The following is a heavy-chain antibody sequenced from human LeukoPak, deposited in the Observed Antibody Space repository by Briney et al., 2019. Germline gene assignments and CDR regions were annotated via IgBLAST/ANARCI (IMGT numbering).Heavy chain of an antibody. CDR1: GGSFSGYY. D-gene: IGHD3-10*01. V-gene: IGHV4-39*01. J-gene: IGHJ4*02. CDR3: AEGVRGIEYFDY. Sequence: SETLSLTCAVYGGSFSGYYWGWIRQPPGMGLEWIGSVYYSGSTYYNPSLKSRVTISVDTSKIQFSLRLSSVTAADTAVYYCAEGVRGIEYFDYWGQGTLVTVSS. CDR2: VYYSGST.